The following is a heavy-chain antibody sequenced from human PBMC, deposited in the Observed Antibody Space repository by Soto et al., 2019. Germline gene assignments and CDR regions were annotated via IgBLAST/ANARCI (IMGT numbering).Heavy chain of an antibody. D-gene: IGHD2-15*01. CDR2: ISGSGGST. Sequence: GGSLRLSCAASGFTFSSYAMRWVRQAPGKGLEWVSAISGSGGSTYYADSVKGRFTISRDNSKNTLYLQMNSLRAEDTAVYYCAKLPEPGALLPYYYGMDVWGQGTTVTVSS. V-gene: IGHV3-23*01. CDR3: AKLPEPGALLPYYYGMDV. J-gene: IGHJ6*02. CDR1: GFTFSSYA.